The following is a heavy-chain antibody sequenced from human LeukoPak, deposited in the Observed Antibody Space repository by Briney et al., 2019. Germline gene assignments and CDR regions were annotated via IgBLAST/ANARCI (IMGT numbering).Heavy chain of an antibody. Sequence: GGSLRLSCAASGFTFSSYGMHWVRQAPGKGLEWVAVISYDGSNKYYADSVKGRFTISRDNSKNTLYLQMNSLRAEDTAVYYCAKGIAAAGTNFDYWGQGTLVTVSS. CDR1: GFTFSSYG. D-gene: IGHD6-13*01. CDR2: ISYDGSNK. CDR3: AKGIAAAGTNFDY. J-gene: IGHJ4*02. V-gene: IGHV3-30*18.